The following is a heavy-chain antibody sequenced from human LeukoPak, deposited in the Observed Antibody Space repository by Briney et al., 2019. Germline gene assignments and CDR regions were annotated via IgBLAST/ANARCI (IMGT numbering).Heavy chain of an antibody. CDR3: AKGSRPGSSGYPNLDH. CDR2: ISDSGGST. D-gene: IGHD3-22*01. J-gene: IGHJ4*02. V-gene: IGHV3-23*01. Sequence: PGGSLRLSCAASGFIFSTYAMSWLRQAPGKGLEWVSSISDSGGSTYYADSVKGRFTISRDNSKNTLYLQMNSLRVDDTAVYYCAKGSRPGSSGYPNLDHWGQGTLVTVSS. CDR1: GFIFSTYA.